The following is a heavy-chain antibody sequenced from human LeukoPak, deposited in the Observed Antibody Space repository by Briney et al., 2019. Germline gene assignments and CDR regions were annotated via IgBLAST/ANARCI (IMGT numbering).Heavy chain of an antibody. CDR2: INHSGST. J-gene: IGHJ4*02. CDR3: ARLWWPSAY. V-gene: IGHV4-34*01. Sequence: SETLSLTCAVYGGSFSGYYWSWIRQLPGKGLEWIGEINHSGSTNYNPSLKSRVTISVDTSKNQYSLKLSSVTAADTAVYYCARLWWPSAYWGQGTLVTVSS. D-gene: IGHD2-21*01. CDR1: GGSFSGYY.